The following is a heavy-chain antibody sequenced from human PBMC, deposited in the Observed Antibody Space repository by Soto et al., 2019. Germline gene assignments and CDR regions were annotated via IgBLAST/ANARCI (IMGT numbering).Heavy chain of an antibody. CDR1: GGTFSSYD. J-gene: IGHJ6*02. CDR3: ASELADRNGYYYYDMDV. CDR2: IIPIFGTA. Sequence: QVQLVQSGAEVKKPGSSVKVSCKASGGTFSSYDISWVRQAPGQGLEWMGGIIPIFGTANYAQKFQGRVKINADEATSTAYMELSSLRAEDTAVYYCASELADRNGYYYYDMDVWGQGTTVTVSS. D-gene: IGHD3-3*02. V-gene: IGHV1-69*12.